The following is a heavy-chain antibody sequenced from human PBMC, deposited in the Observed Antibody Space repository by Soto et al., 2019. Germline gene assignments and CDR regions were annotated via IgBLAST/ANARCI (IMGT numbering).Heavy chain of an antibody. J-gene: IGHJ6*02. CDR3: ARERDYYGSGSFVYYGMDV. V-gene: IGHV3-33*01. CDR2: IWYDGSHQ. CDR1: GFTFNDYG. Sequence: QVQLVESGGGVVQPGTSLRLSCAASGFTFNDYGMHWVRQAPGKGLEWVAVIWYDGSHQYYADSVKGRFTISRDKSKNTLYLQMDSLRAEDTAVYYCARERDYYGSGSFVYYGMDVWGQGTTVTVSS. D-gene: IGHD3-10*01.